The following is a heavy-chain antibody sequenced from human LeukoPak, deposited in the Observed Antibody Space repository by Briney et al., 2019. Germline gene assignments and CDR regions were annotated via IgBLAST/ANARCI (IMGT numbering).Heavy chain of an antibody. CDR1: GYSISSRYY. J-gene: IGHJ3*02. D-gene: IGHD3-10*01. V-gene: IGHV4-38-2*02. CDR3: ARAPGGYGSGSRGAFDI. Sequence: SETLSLTCTVSGYSISSRYYWGWIRQPPGKGLEWIGSIYHSGSTYYNPSLKSRVTISVDTSKKQFSLKLNSVTAADTAVYYCARAPGGYGSGSRGAFDIWGQGTMVTVSS. CDR2: IYHSGST.